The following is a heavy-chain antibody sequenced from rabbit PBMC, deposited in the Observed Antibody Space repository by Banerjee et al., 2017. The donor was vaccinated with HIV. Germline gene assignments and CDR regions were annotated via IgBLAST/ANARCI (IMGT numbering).Heavy chain of an antibody. CDR2: IYTGSSGST. D-gene: IGHD6-1*01. V-gene: IGHV1S40*01. CDR3: AREIDSNGDGYGYFTL. J-gene: IGHJ4*01. Sequence: QSLEESGGDLVKPGASLTLTCTASGFTISNNYWMCWVRQAPGKGLELIACIYTGSSGSTYYASWAKGRFTISKTSSTTVTLQMTSLTAADTATYFCAREIDSNGDGYGYFTLWGPGTLVTVS. CDR1: GFTISNNYW.